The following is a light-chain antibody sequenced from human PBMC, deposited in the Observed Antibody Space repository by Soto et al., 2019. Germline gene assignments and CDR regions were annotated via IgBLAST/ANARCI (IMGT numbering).Light chain of an antibody. Sequence: QSALTQPASVSGSPEQSITISCTGTSSDVGSYNLVSWYQQHPGKAPKVMIYEATKRPSGVSNRFSCSKSGNTASLTISGLQAEDEADYYCCACAGSGTVVFGGGTKLTVL. CDR2: EAT. J-gene: IGLJ3*02. CDR1: SSDVGSYNL. CDR3: CACAGSGTVV. V-gene: IGLV2-23*01.